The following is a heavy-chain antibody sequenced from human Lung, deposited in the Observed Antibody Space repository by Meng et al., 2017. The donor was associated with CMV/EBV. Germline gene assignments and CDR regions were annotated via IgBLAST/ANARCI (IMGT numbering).Heavy chain of an antibody. J-gene: IGHJ4*02. Sequence: GGSLRLSCAASGFTFSSYAMHWVRQAPGKGLEWVAVISYDGSNKYYADSVKGRFTISRDNSKNTLYLQMNSLRAEDTAVYYCARTSGSYVHWGQGTLVTVSS. CDR2: ISYDGSNK. V-gene: IGHV3-30*04. CDR3: ARTSGSYVH. CDR1: GFTFSSYA. D-gene: IGHD1-26*01.